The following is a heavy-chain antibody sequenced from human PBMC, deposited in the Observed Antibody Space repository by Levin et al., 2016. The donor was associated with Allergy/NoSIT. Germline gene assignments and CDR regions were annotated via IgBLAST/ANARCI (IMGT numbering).Heavy chain of an antibody. V-gene: IGHV3-23*01. J-gene: IGHJ4*02. CDR1: GFTFSNYA. CDR2: ISGSDGNT. D-gene: IGHD6-19*01. Sequence: GGSLRLSCAASGFTFSNYAMTWVRQAPGNGAGSGVSTISGSDGNTYYADSVKGRFTISRDNSKNTLYLQMNSLRAEDTALYYCTKSGGHGWPIDYWGQGTLVTVSS. CDR3: TKSGGHGWPIDY.